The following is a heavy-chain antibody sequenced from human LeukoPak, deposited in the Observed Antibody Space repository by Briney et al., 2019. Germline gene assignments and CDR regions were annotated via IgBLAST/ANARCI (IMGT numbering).Heavy chain of an antibody. CDR1: GFTFSSYW. D-gene: IGHD1-26*01. Sequence: PGGSLRLSCTASGFTFSSYWMHWVRQAPGKGLVWVSRITSDGSSTSHADSVKGRFTISRDNAENTLYLQMNSLRAEDTAVYYCSRGVGATDSWGQGTLVTVSS. CDR2: ITSDGSST. V-gene: IGHV3-74*01. CDR3: SRGVGATDS. J-gene: IGHJ4*02.